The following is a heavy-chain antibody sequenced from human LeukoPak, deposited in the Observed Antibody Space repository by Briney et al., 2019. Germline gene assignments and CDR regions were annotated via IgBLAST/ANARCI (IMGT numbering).Heavy chain of an antibody. CDR3: ASPSAGTYHYGWGSYYTH. CDR2: IIPIFGTA. CDR1: GGTFSSYA. J-gene: IGHJ4*02. V-gene: IGHV1-69*13. D-gene: IGHD3-10*01. Sequence: GASVKVSCKASGGTFSSYAISWVRQAPGQGLEWMGGIIPIFGTANYAQKFQGRVTITADESTSTAYMELSSLRSEDTAVYYCASPSAGTYHYGWGSYYTHWGQGTLVTVSS.